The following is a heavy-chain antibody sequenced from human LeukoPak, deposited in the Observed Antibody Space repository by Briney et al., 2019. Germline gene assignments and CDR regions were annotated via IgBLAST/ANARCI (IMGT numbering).Heavy chain of an antibody. V-gene: IGHV3-21*01. CDR3: ARAPRDYYGSGSYYCFDY. CDR2: ISSSSSYI. CDR1: GFTFSSYS. D-gene: IGHD3-10*01. Sequence: PGGSLRLSCAASGFTFSSYSMNWVRQAPGKGLEWVSSISSSSSYIYYADSVKGRFTISRDNAKNSLYLQMNSLRAEDTAVYYCARAPRDYYGSGSYYCFDYWGQGTLVTVSS. J-gene: IGHJ4*02.